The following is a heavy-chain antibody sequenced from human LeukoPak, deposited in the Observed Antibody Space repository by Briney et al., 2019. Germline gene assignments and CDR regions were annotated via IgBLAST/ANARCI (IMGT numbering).Heavy chain of an antibody. V-gene: IGHV4-59*08. Sequence: SETLSLTCTVSGGSMRSYYWSWIRQPPGKGLEWIGYIYYSGNTNYNPSLKSRVTISVDTSKNQFSLELSSVTAADTAVYYCARVGDYALKDWGQGTLVTVSS. D-gene: IGHD3-16*01. CDR2: IYYSGNT. J-gene: IGHJ4*02. CDR1: GGSMRSYY. CDR3: ARVGDYALKD.